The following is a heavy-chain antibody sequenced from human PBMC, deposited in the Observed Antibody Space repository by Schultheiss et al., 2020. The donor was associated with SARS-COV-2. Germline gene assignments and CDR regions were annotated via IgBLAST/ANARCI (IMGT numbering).Heavy chain of an antibody. CDR2: ISYDGSNK. V-gene: IGHV3-30*03. J-gene: IGHJ6*02. CDR1: GFTFSSYG. CDR3: ARDVIIRSSGWSNYYGMDV. Sequence: GGSLRLSCAASGFTFSSYGMHWVRQAPGKGLEWVAVISYDGSNKYYADSVKGRFTISRDNAKNSLYLQMNSLRAEDTAVYYCARDVIIRSSGWSNYYGMDVWGQGTTVTVSS. D-gene: IGHD6-19*01.